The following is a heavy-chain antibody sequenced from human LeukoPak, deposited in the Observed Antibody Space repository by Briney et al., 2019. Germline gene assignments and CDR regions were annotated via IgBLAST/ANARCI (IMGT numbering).Heavy chain of an antibody. J-gene: IGHJ4*02. CDR2: ISTSSSYI. CDR3: ARVQWLATGYYFDY. V-gene: IGHV3-11*06. CDR1: GFTFSDYY. D-gene: IGHD6-19*01. Sequence: GGSLRLSCAASGFTFSDYYMSWIRQAPGKGLEWVSCISTSSSYIYYADSVKGRFTISRDNARNSLYLQMHSLRAEDTALYYCARVQWLATGYYFDYWGQGTLVTVSS.